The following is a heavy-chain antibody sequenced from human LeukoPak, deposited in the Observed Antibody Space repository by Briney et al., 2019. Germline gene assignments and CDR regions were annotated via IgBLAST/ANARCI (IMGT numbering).Heavy chain of an antibody. CDR2: ISGYDGNA. D-gene: IGHD1-26*01. Sequence: ASVKVSCKTSGYKFTSYGISWVRQAPGQGLEWMGRISGYDGNAEYVEQFQGGVTMTTDTSTNTGYMEVRSLRSDDTAVYYCARDQWEPHFDYWGQGTLVIVSS. V-gene: IGHV1-18*01. CDR3: ARDQWEPHFDY. CDR1: GYKFTSYG. J-gene: IGHJ4*02.